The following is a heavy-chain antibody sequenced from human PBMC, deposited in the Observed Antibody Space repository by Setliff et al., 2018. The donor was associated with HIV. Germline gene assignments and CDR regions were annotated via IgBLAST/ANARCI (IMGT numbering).Heavy chain of an antibody. CDR1: GGSISSYY. CDR2: INHSENT. CDR3: VRTGSSTSWGIYYYYYMDI. J-gene: IGHJ6*03. D-gene: IGHD3-10*01. Sequence: PSETLSLTCTVSGGSISSYYWSWIRQPPGKGLEWIGEINHSENTNYNPTLKSRVSISIDTPKNQFSLKLTSMTAAGTAVYYCVRTGSSTSWGIYYYYYMDIWGKGSTVTVSS. V-gene: IGHV4-59*04.